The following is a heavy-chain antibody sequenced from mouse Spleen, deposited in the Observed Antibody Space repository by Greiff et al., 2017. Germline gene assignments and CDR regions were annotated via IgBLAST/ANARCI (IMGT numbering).Heavy chain of an antibody. D-gene: IGHD2-2*01. CDR2: ISSGGGNT. J-gene: IGHJ2*01. CDR3: ARQGYGYAYFDY. CDR1: GFTFSSYA. Sequence: DVQLVESGGGLVKLGGSLKLSCAASGFTFSSYAMSWVRQTPEKRLEWVATISSGGGNTYYPDSVKGRFTISRDNAKNTLYLQMSSLKSEDTAMYYCARQGYGYAYFDYWGQGTTLTVSS. V-gene: IGHV5-9-3*01.